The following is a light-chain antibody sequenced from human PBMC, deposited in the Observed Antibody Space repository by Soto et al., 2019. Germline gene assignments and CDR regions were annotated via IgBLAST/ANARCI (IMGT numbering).Light chain of an antibody. V-gene: IGLV1-44*01. J-gene: IGLJ2*01. CDR1: SSNIGSNT. CDR3: ATWDDSLNGWV. Sequence: QSVLTQSPSASGTPGQRVPISCSGSSSNIGSNTVNWYQQLPGTAPKLLIYGNDQRPSGVPDRFSGSKSGTSASLAISGLQSEDEADYYCATWDDSLNGWVFGGGTKLTVL. CDR2: GND.